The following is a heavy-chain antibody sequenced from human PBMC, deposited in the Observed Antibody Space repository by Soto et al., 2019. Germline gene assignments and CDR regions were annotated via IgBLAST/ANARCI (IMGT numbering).Heavy chain of an antibody. CDR3: ARHRGGSYGMDV. Sequence: PSETLSLTCTVSGGSISSSSYYWGWIRQPPGKGLEWIGSIYYSGSTYYNPSLKSRVTMSVDTSKNQFSLKLSSVTAADTAVYYCARHRGGSYGMDVWGQGTTVTAP. J-gene: IGHJ6*02. CDR2: IYYSGST. D-gene: IGHD2-15*01. CDR1: GGSISSSSYY. V-gene: IGHV4-39*01.